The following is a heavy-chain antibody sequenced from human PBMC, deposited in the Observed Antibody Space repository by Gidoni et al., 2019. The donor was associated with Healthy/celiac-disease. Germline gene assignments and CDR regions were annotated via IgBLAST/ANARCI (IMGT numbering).Heavy chain of an antibody. CDR3: ARSEGDYAQYYYYYYGMDV. CDR1: GFTFSSYS. J-gene: IGHJ6*02. Sequence: GFTFSSYSMNWVRQAPGKGLEWVSSISTRSGYIYNADSVKGRFTISRDNAKTSLYLQMKSLRAEDTAVYYCARSEGDYAQYYYYYYGMDVWGQGTTVTVSS. V-gene: IGHV3-21*01. D-gene: IGHD4-17*01. CDR2: ISTRSGYI.